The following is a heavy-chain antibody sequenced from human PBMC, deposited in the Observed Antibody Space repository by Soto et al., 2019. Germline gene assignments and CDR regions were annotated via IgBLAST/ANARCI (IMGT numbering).Heavy chain of an antibody. V-gene: IGHV3-11*05. CDR3: ARAPAYGDNYLYFDL. CDR1: GFTFSDYY. CDR2: ISSSSSYT. Sequence: QVQLVESGGGLVKPGGSLRLSCAASGFTFSDYYMSWIRQAPGKGLEWVSYISSSSSYTNYADSVKGRFTISRDNAKNYRYRQMNSLRAEDTAVYYCARAPAYGDNYLYFDLWGRGTLVTVSS. D-gene: IGHD4-17*01. J-gene: IGHJ2*01.